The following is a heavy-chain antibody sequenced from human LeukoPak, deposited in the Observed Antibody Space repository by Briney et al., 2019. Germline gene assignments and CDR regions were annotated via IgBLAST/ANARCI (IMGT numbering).Heavy chain of an antibody. CDR3: AKGSDYDILTGQDAFDI. V-gene: IGHV3-33*06. J-gene: IGHJ3*02. D-gene: IGHD3-9*01. Sequence: PGRSLRLSCAAAGFTFSSFGMHWVRQAPGKGLEWVAVIWYDGSNKYYADSVKGRFTISRDNSKNTLYLQMNRLTAEDTAVYYCAKGSDYDILTGQDAFDIWGQGTMVTVSS. CDR1: GFTFSSFG. CDR2: IWYDGSNK.